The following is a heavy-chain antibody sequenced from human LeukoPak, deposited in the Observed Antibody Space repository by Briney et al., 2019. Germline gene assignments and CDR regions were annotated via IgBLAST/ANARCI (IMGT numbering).Heavy chain of an antibody. CDR2: IKQDGSET. V-gene: IGHV3-7*01. D-gene: IGHD3/OR15-3a*01. CDR1: RINFNSYW. Sequence: GGSLRLSCAVSRINFNSYWMTWVRQAPGKGLEWVANIKQDGSETYYMDSVKGRFSISRDNAKNSLHLQMNSLRAEDTAVYYCARALSDFWTGYFFDSWGQGTLVTVSS. CDR3: ARALSDFWTGYFFDS. J-gene: IGHJ4*02.